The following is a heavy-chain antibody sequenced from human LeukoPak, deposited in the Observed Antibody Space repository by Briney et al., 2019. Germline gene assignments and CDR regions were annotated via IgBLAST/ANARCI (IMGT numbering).Heavy chain of an antibody. J-gene: IGHJ4*02. D-gene: IGHD4-17*01. V-gene: IGHV4-34*01. Sequence: SETLSLTCTVSGGSIRSYYWSWIRQPPGKGLEWIGEINHSGSTNYNPSLKSRVTISVDTSKNQFSLKLSSVTAADTAVYYCARFTVTSYYFDYWGQGTLVTVSS. CDR1: GGSIRSYY. CDR3: ARFTVTSYYFDY. CDR2: INHSGST.